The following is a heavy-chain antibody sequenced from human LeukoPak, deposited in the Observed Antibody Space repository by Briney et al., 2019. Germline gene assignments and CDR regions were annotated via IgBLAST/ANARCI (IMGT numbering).Heavy chain of an antibody. J-gene: IGHJ4*02. CDR1: GFTFSSSE. CDR2: ISATGGST. Sequence: GGSLRLSCAASGFTFSSSEMNWVRQAPGKGLEWVSGISATGGSTYYAESVRGRFTISRDNSKNTLDLQMSSLRAEDTAIFYCANGVGARPLKVWGQGTLVTVSS. D-gene: IGHD1-26*01. CDR3: ANGVGARPLKV. V-gene: IGHV3-23*01.